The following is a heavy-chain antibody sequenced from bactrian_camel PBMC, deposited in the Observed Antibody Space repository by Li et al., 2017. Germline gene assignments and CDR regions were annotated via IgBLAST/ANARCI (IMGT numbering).Heavy chain of an antibody. CDR2: IDTDLSI. Sequence: VQLVESGGGMVQAWGSLRLSCTSSGLTSYAMGWFRQAPGKEREAVAYIDTDLSIHYADSVKGRFTISQDSTSNVLYLQLNSLKTEDMAMYYCANVRAGRADRWGADFGYFGQGTQVTVS. CDR3: ANVRAGRADRWGADFGY. D-gene: IGHD6*01. V-gene: IGHV3S63*01. J-gene: IGHJ6*01. CDR1: GLTSYA.